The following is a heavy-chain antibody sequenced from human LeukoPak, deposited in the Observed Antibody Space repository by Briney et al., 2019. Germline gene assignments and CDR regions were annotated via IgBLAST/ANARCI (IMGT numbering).Heavy chain of an antibody. Sequence: GGSLRLSCAVSGFTFSNYAMSWVRQAPGKGLEWVSGISGSGGSTYYADSLKGRFTISRDNSKNTLYLQMDSLRAEDTAVYYCAKWRGLLISAWYVDYWGQGTLVTVSS. J-gene: IGHJ4*02. V-gene: IGHV3-23*01. CDR3: AKWRGLLISAWYVDY. CDR2: ISGSGGST. CDR1: GFTFSNYA. D-gene: IGHD3-10*01.